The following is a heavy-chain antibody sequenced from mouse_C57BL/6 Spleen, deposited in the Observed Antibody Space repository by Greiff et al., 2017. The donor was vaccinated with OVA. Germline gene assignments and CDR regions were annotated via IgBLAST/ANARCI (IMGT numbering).Heavy chain of an antibody. V-gene: IGHV5-16*01. D-gene: IGHD2-12*01. Sequence: EVNVVESEGGLVQPGSSMKLSCTASGFTFSDYYMAWVRQVPEKGLEWVANINYDGSSTYYLDSLKSRFIISRDNAKNILYLQMSSLKSEDTATYYSARENDEDAYYFDYWGQGTTLTVSS. CDR3: ARENDEDAYYFDY. CDR1: GFTFSDYY. J-gene: IGHJ2*01. CDR2: INYDGSST.